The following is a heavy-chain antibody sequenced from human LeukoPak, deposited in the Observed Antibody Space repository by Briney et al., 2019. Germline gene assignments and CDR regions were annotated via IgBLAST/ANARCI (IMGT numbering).Heavy chain of an antibody. V-gene: IGHV1-2*02. D-gene: IGHD2-2*01. J-gene: IGHJ3*02. CDR2: INPNSGGT. Sequence: ASVKVSCKASGYTFTGYYMHWVRQAPGQGLEWMGWINPNSGGTNYAQKFQGRVTMTRDTSISTAYTELSRLRSDDTAVYYCARDHLGYCSSTSCYRDAFDIWGQGTMVTVSS. CDR1: GYTFTGYY. CDR3: ARDHLGYCSSTSCYRDAFDI.